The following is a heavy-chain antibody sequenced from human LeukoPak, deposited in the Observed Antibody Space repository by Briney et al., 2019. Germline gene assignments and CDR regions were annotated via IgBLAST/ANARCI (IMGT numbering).Heavy chain of an antibody. J-gene: IGHJ6*02. Sequence: GASVKVSCKASGYTFTSYGISWVRQAPGQGLEWMGWISAYNGNTNYAQKLQGRVTMTRDTSTSTVYMELSSLRSEDTAVYYCAREGSRAVAGSHYGMDVWGQGTTVTVSS. CDR1: GYTFTSYG. V-gene: IGHV1-18*01. CDR3: AREGSRAVAGSHYGMDV. D-gene: IGHD6-19*01. CDR2: ISAYNGNT.